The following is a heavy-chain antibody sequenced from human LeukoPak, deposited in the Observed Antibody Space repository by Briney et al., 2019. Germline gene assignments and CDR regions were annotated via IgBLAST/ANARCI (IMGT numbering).Heavy chain of an antibody. V-gene: IGHV4-59*12. J-gene: IGHJ4*02. CDR3: AIYCSSTSCYGAFDY. D-gene: IGHD2-2*01. CDR1: GGSISSYY. CDR2: IYYSGSP. Sequence: PSETLSLTCTVSGGSISSYYWSWIRQPPGKGLEWIGSIYYSGSPYYNPSLKSRVTISVDKSKNQFSLKLSSVTAADTAVYYCAIYCSSTSCYGAFDYWGQGTLVTVSS.